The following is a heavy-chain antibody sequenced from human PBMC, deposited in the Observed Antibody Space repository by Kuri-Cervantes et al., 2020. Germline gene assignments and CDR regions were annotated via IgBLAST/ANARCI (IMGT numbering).Heavy chain of an antibody. CDR1: GFTFSSYA. J-gene: IGHJ4*02. Sequence: GESLKISCAASGFTFSSYAMHWVRQAPGKGLEWVAVISYDGSNKYYADSVKGRFTISRDNSKNTLYLQMNSLRAEDTAVYYCARRSIAAAGTLDYWGQGTLVTVSS. CDR3: ARRSIAAAGTLDY. CDR2: ISYDGSNK. D-gene: IGHD6-13*01. V-gene: IGHV3-30-3*01.